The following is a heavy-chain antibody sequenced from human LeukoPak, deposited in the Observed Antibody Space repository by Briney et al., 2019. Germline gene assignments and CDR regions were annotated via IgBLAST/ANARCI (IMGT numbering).Heavy chain of an antibody. CDR3: ARNGYYSVDY. J-gene: IGHJ4*02. Sequence: SETLSLTCLVSGGSMRNNWWSWVRQTPGKGLEWIGEIFHSGDTTYNPSLSSRVTISIDKSKSQFSLELTSVTAADTAVYYCARNGYYSVDYWGPGIQVTVSS. V-gene: IGHV4/OR15-8*02. CDR2: IFHSGDT. CDR1: GGSMRNNW. D-gene: IGHD3-22*01.